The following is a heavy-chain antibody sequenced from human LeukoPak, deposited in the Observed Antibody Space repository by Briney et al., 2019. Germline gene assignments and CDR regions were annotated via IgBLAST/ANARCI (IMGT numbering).Heavy chain of an antibody. Sequence: ASVKVSCKVSGYTLTELSMHWVRQAPGKGLDWMGGFDPEDGETIYAQKFQGRVTMTEDTSTDTAYMELSSLRSEDTAVYYCATDSRPYYYYGMDVWGQGTTVTVSS. CDR1: GYTLTELS. J-gene: IGHJ6*02. D-gene: IGHD6-13*01. V-gene: IGHV1-24*01. CDR2: FDPEDGET. CDR3: ATDSRPYYYYGMDV.